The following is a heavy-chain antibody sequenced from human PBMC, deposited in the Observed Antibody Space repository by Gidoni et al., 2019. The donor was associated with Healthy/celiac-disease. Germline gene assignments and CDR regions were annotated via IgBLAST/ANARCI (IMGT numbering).Heavy chain of an antibody. D-gene: IGHD3-22*01. V-gene: IGHV4-4*02. Sequence: QVKLQESGPGLVKPSGTLSLTCAVSGGSISSSNWWSWVRQTPGQGLEWIGEIYHSGSTNYNPSLKSRVTISVDKSKNQFSLKLSSVTAADTAVDYCAREEPTYYYDSSGYVYWGQGTLVTVSS. CDR2: IYHSGST. CDR3: AREEPTYYYDSSGYVY. CDR1: GGSISSSNW. J-gene: IGHJ4*02.